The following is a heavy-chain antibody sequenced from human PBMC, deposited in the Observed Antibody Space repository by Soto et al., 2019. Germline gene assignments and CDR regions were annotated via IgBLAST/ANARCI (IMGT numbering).Heavy chain of an antibody. J-gene: IGHJ4*02. V-gene: IGHV1-3*04. CDR2: INTGNGTT. Sequence: QVQFVQSGAEVKKPGASVKVSCKTSGYIFTNYPIHWVRQAPGRGLEWVAWINTGNGTTRYSPRLQGRVSLRTDTSASTAYMELTRLRFEDTAVYYCASNAFDYWGQGTLVAVSP. CDR3: ASNAFDY. CDR1: GYIFTNYP.